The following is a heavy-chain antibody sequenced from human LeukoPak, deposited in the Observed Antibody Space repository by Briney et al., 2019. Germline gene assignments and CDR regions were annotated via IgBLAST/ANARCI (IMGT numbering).Heavy chain of an antibody. J-gene: IGHJ4*02. CDR2: IYYSGST. CDR3: ARLSSSSYYYFDY. CDR1: GGSISSSSYY. Sequence: PSETLSLTCTVSGGSISSSSYYWSWIRQPPGKGLEWIGYIYYSGSTNYNPSLKSRVTISVDTSKNQFSLKLSSVTAADTAVYYCARLSSSSYYYFDYWGQGTLVTVSS. D-gene: IGHD6-6*01. V-gene: IGHV4-61*05.